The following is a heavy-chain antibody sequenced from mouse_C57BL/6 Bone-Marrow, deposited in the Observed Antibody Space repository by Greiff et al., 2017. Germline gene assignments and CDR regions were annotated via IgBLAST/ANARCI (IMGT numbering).Heavy chain of an antibody. D-gene: IGHD2-3*01. CDR2: IDPEDGDT. CDR1: GFNIKDYY. J-gene: IGHJ2*01. CDR3: TTDGYLAHY. V-gene: IGHV14-1*01. Sequence: EVKLQESGAELVRPGASVKLSCTASGFNIKDYYMHWVKQRPEQGLEWIGRIDPEDGDTEYAPKFQGKATVTADTSSNTAYLQLSSLTSEDTAVYYCTTDGYLAHYWGQGTTLTVSS.